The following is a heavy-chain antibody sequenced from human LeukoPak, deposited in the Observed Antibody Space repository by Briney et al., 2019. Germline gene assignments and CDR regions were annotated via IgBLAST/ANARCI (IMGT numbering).Heavy chain of an antibody. CDR1: GFTFSSYE. V-gene: IGHV3-48*03. CDR2: ISSSGSTK. CDR3: ARWGGSGTFWDGFDI. Sequence: HPGGSLRLSCAASGFTFSSYEMNWVRQAPGKGLEWVSYISSSGSTKYYADSVKGRFTISRDNAKNSLYLQMNSLRVEDTAVYYCARWGGSGTFWDGFDIWDQGTMVTVSS. D-gene: IGHD3-10*01. J-gene: IGHJ3*02.